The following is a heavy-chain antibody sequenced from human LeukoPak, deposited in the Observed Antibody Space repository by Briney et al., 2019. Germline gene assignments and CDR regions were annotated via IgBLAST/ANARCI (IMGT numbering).Heavy chain of an antibody. Sequence: SETLSLTCTVSGGSISSGGYYWSWIRQHPGKGLEWIGYIYYSGSTYYNPSLKSRATISVDTSKNQFSLKLSSVTAADTAVYYCARDHYSSSWIDYWGQGTLVTVSS. J-gene: IGHJ4*02. V-gene: IGHV4-31*03. CDR1: GGSISSGGYY. D-gene: IGHD6-13*01. CDR3: ARDHYSSSWIDY. CDR2: IYYSGST.